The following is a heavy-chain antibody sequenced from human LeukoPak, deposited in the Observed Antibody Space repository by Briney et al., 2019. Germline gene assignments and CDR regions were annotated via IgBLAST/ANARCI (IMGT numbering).Heavy chain of an antibody. CDR2: ISAGGDLT. Sequence: QTGGSLRLSCAVSGFIFKDFPMTWVRQAPGKGLEWLSGISAGGDLTFHADSLKGRFTISRDNYKNTLYLQMDSLRAEDTAVYYCAKEGDDFWSHGWYFHCWGQGTLVTVSS. V-gene: IGHV3-23*01. J-gene: IGHJ4*02. D-gene: IGHD3-3*01. CDR3: AKEGDDFWSHGWYFHC. CDR1: GFIFKDFP.